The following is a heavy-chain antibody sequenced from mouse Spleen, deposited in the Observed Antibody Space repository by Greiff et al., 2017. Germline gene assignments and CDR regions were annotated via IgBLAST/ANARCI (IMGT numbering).Heavy chain of an antibody. CDR1: GYAFTNYL. D-gene: IGHD2-5*01. CDR3: ARQDYSNYGGFAY. CDR2: INPGSGGT. V-gene: IGHV1-54*01. J-gene: IGHJ3*01. Sequence: QVQLQQSGAELVRPGTSVKVSCKASGYAFTNYLIEWVKQRPGQGLEWIGVINPGSGGTNYNEKFKGKATLTADKPSSTAYMQLSSLTSEDSAVYFCARQDYSNYGGFAYWGQGTLVTVSA.